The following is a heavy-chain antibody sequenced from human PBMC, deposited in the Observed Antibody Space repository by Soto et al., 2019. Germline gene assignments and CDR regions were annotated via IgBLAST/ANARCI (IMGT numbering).Heavy chain of an antibody. CDR3: AIKVAHTTFGSNAFDI. D-gene: IGHD3-3*01. Sequence: QVQLVQSGAEVKKPGSSVKVSCKASGGTFSSYAISWVRQAPGQGLEWMGGIIPIFGTANYVQKFQGRVTITSDESTSTAYMELSSLRSEDTALYYCAIKVAHTTFGSNAFDIWGQGTMVTVSS. CDR1: GGTFSSYA. CDR2: IIPIFGTA. V-gene: IGHV1-69*05. J-gene: IGHJ3*02.